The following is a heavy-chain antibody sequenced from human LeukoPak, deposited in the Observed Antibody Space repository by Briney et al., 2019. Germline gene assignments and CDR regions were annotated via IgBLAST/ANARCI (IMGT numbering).Heavy chain of an antibody. V-gene: IGHV4-30-2*01. Sequence: SETLSLTCAVSGGSISSGGYSWSWIRQPPGKGLEWIGYIYHSGSTYYNPSLKSRVTISVDRSKNQFSLKLSSVTAADTAVYYCARVANSGSSWKHDYWGQGTLVTVSS. J-gene: IGHJ4*02. D-gene: IGHD6-13*01. CDR2: IYHSGST. CDR3: ARVANSGSSWKHDY. CDR1: GGSISSGGYS.